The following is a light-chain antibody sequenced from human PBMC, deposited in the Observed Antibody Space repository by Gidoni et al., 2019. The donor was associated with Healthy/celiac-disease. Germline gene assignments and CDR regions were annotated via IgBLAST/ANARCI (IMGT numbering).Light chain of an antibody. Sequence: DIQMNQSPSSLSASVGDRVTITCRASQSISSYLNWYQQKPGKAPKLLIYAASSLQSGVPSRFSGSGSGTDFTLTISSLQPEDFATYYCQQSYSTPCSFXXXTKLEIK. CDR3: QQSYSTPCS. CDR2: AAS. J-gene: IGKJ2*04. V-gene: IGKV1-39*01. CDR1: QSISSY.